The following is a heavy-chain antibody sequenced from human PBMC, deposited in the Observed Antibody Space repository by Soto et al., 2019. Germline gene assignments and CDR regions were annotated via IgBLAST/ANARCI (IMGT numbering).Heavy chain of an antibody. J-gene: IGHJ6*02. CDR3: ARRRFDCSSTSCQYYYYYYGMDV. CDR2: IDPSDSYT. Sequence: PWESLNIACQGSGYRFSSFWIGWVLQMPVNGPEWTGRIDPSDSYTNYSPSFQGHVTLSADKSISTAYLQWSSLKASDTAMYYCARRRFDCSSTSCQYYYYYYGMDVWGQGSTVTVSS. D-gene: IGHD2-2*01. V-gene: IGHV5-10-1*01. CDR1: GYRFSSFW.